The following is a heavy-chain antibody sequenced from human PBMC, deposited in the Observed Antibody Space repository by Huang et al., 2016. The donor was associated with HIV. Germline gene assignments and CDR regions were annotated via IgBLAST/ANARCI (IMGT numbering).Heavy chain of an antibody. V-gene: IGHV1-8*02. Sequence: QVHLVQSGAEVKKPGASVKVSCKASGYTVPNYAINWVRQAPGRGLEWSGWMNPNTGNTGFAQSFQGRDTMTRKTSMTTAYMELTSLTSEDTAVYYCARSAYGDLDYWGLGTLVIVSS. CDR2: MNPNTGNT. CDR3: ARSAYGDLDY. CDR1: GYTVPNYA. D-gene: IGHD4-17*01. J-gene: IGHJ4*02.